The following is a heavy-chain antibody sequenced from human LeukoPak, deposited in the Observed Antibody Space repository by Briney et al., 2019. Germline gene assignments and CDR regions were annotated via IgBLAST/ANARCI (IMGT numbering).Heavy chain of an antibody. D-gene: IGHD5-24*01. CDR2: IYYSGST. V-gene: IGHV4-59*01. J-gene: IGHJ3*02. CDR3: ARGLLDGYTHPAAFDI. Sequence: SETLSVTCTVPGGSLCRYYWSSIRQPPRKRLERIGHIYYSGSTNYNPSLKSRVTISVDTSKNQFSLKLSSVTAADTAVYYCARGLLDGYTHPAAFDIWGQGTMVTVSS. CDR1: GGSLCRYY.